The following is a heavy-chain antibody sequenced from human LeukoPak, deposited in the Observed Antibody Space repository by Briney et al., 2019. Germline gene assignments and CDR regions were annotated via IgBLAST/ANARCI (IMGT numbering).Heavy chain of an antibody. D-gene: IGHD4-17*01. J-gene: IGHJ5*02. CDR3: ARVNYGDYFRWFDP. V-gene: IGHV4-34*01. Sequence: GSLRLSCGASGFPFSGYWMSWVRQAPGKGLEWIGEINHSGSTNYNPSLKSRVTISVDTSKNQFSLKLSSVTAADTAVYYCARVNYGDYFRWFDPWGQGTLVTVSS. CDR2: INHSGST. CDR1: GFPFSGYW.